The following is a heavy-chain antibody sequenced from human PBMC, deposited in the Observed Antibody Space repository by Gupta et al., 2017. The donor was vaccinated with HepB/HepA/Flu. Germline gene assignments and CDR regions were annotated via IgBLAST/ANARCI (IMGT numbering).Heavy chain of an antibody. J-gene: IGHJ6*03. CDR1: GYTFTGYY. D-gene: IGHD3-3*01. CDR2: INPNSGGT. CDR3: ARVGQDFWSGYSYYYYYYMDV. V-gene: IGHV1-2*02. Sequence: QVQLVQSGAEVKKPGASVKVSCKASGYTFTGYYMHWVRQAPGQGLEWMGWINPNSGGTNYAQKFQGRVTMTRDTSISTAYMELSRLRSDDTAVYYCARVGQDFWSGYSYYYYYYMDVWGKGTTVTVSS.